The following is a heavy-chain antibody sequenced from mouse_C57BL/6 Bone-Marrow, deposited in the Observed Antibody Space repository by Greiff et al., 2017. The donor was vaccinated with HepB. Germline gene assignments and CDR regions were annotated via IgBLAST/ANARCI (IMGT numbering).Heavy chain of an antibody. CDR3: AIFLNYYGSSYAMDY. D-gene: IGHD1-1*01. J-gene: IGHJ4*01. Sequence: QVQLQQPGAELVKPGASVKVSCKASGYTFTSYWMHWVKQRPGQGLEWIGRIDPSDSDTNYNQKFKGKATLTVDKSSSTAYMQLSSLTSEDSAVYYCAIFLNYYGSSYAMDYWGQGTSVTVSS. V-gene: IGHV1-74*01. CDR1: GYTFTSYW. CDR2: IDPSDSDT.